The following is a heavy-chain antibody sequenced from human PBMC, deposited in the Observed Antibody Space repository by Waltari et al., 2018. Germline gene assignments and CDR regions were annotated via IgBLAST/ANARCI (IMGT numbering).Heavy chain of an antibody. D-gene: IGHD5-12*01. CDR2: IKSKKDGETT. Sequence: EVQLVESEGGLVEPGGSLRLSWPASGLPVSYLWMSWVRQAPGKGLKWGGRIKSKKDGETTDYAAPVKGRFTISRDDSQNTLYLQISSLKTEDTAVYFCSTGYTRTWHDGYWGQGTLVTVSS. V-gene: IGHV3-15*01. CDR1: GLPVSYLW. J-gene: IGHJ4*02. CDR3: STGYTRTWHDGY.